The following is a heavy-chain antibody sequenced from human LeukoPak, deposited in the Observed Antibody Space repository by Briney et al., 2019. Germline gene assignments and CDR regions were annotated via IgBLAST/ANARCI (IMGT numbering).Heavy chain of an antibody. V-gene: IGHV3-53*01. D-gene: IGHD2-8*01. Sequence: PGGSLRLSCAASGFTVSSNYMSWVRQAPGKGLEWVSVIYSGGSTYYADSVKGRFTISRDNAKNSLYLQMNSLRAEDTAVYYCARVSVRYFDNWGQGTQVTVSS. CDR3: ARVSVRYFDN. CDR1: GFTVSSNY. J-gene: IGHJ4*02. CDR2: IYSGGST.